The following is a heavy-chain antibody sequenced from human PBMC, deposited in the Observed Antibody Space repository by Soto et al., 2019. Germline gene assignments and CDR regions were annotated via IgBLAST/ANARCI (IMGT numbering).Heavy chain of an antibody. CDR2: IDPGDGAT. CDR1: GYTFIDYF. Sequence: QVQLVQSGADVGKPGASMKISCAASGYTFIDYFIHWVRQAPGQGLEWMGLIDPGDGATRYAQKFQSRLTLTRETSTTTVYMDLSSLTSEDTAVYYCARAVYAIGEYDVSYFDSWGQGTVVTVSS. CDR3: ARAVYAIGEYDVSYFDS. D-gene: IGHD4-17*01. V-gene: IGHV1-46*01. J-gene: IGHJ4*02.